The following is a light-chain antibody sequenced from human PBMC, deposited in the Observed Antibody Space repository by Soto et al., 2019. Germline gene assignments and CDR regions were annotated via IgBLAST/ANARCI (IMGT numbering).Light chain of an antibody. CDR1: SYNIGSNS. CDR2: GND. V-gene: IGLV1-44*01. CDR3: SAWDDSLNGVL. Sequence: QSVLTQPPSASGTPGQRVTNSCSGSSYNIGSNSVYWYHQLPGTAPKLLIYGNDERPSGAPDLFSGSKSGSSASLAISGLQSEDEADYYCSAWDDSLNGVLFGRGTKLTVL. J-gene: IGLJ2*01.